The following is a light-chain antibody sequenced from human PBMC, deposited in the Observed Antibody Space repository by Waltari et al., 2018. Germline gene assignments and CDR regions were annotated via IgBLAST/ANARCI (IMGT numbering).Light chain of an antibody. Sequence: EIVFTQSPATLSLSPGERATPSSRASQRVSSYLAWYQQKPGQAPRLLIYDASDRATGIPARFSGSGSGTDFTLTISSLEPEDFAVYYCQQRSNWRLTFGGGTKVEIK. J-gene: IGKJ4*01. CDR2: DAS. CDR3: QQRSNWRLT. V-gene: IGKV3-11*01. CDR1: QRVSSY.